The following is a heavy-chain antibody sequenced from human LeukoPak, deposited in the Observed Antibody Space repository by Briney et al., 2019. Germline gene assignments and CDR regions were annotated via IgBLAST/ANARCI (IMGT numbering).Heavy chain of an antibody. J-gene: IGHJ4*02. CDR1: GFTFSSYG. CDR3: ARGRMYYYDSSGYWNY. Sequence: GRSLRLSCAASGFTFSSYGMHWVRQAPGKGLEWVAVIWYDGSNKYYADSVKGRFTTSRDNSKNTLYLQMNSLRAEDTAVYYCARGRMYYYDSSGYWNYWGQGTLVTVSS. D-gene: IGHD3-22*01. V-gene: IGHV3-33*01. CDR2: IWYDGSNK.